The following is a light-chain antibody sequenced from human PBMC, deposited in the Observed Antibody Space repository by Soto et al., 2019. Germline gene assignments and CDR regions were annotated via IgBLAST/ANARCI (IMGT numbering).Light chain of an antibody. CDR3: QQYGSSPRT. J-gene: IGKJ1*01. V-gene: IGKV3-20*01. CDR1: QSVSSSY. CDR2: GAS. Sequence: EIVLTQSPATLSLSPGERATLSCRASQSVSSSYLAWYQQKPGQAPRLLIYGASSRATGIPDRFSGSGSGPDFTLTICRLEPEDFAVYYCQQYGSSPRTFGQGTKVDIK.